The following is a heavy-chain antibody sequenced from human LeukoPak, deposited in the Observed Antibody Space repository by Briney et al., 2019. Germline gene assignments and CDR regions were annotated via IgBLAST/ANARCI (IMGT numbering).Heavy chain of an antibody. CDR1: GYTFTTYA. Sequence: EASVKVSCRASGYTFTTYAMHWVRQAPGQRLEWMGWINTGNGNTKYSQKFQDRVTITRDTSASTAYMDLSSLRSEDTAVYYCATRESGYLAYWGQGTLVTVSS. CDR2: INTGNGNT. D-gene: IGHD3-3*01. V-gene: IGHV1-3*04. J-gene: IGHJ4*02. CDR3: ATRESGYLAY.